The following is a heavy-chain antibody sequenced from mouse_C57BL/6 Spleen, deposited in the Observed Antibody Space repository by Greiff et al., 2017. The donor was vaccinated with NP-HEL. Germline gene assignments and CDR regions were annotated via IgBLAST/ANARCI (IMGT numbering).Heavy chain of an antibody. CDR3: TRGAGSSPSYYFDY. Sequence: QVQLQQSGAELVRPGASVTLSCKASGYTFTDYEMHWVKQTPVHGLEWIGAIDPETGGTAYNQKFKGKAILTADKSSSTAYMELRSLTSEDSAVYYCTRGAGSSPSYYFDYWGQGTTLTVSS. D-gene: IGHD1-1*01. J-gene: IGHJ2*01. CDR1: GYTFTDYE. V-gene: IGHV1-15*01. CDR2: IDPETGGT.